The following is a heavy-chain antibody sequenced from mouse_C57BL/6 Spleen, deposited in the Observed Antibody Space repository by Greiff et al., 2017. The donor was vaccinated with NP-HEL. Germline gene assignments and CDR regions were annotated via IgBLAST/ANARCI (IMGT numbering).Heavy chain of an antibody. V-gene: IGHV5-4*01. CDR3: ARDYYGYDGY. D-gene: IGHD2-2*01. CDR2: ISDGGSYT. CDR1: GFTFSSYA. J-gene: IGHJ3*01. Sequence: EVQRVESGGGLVKPGGSLKLSCAASGFTFSSYAMSWVRQTPEKRLEWVATISDGGSYTYYPDNVKGRFTISRDNAKNNLYLQMSHLKSEDTAMYYCARDYYGYDGYWGQGTLVTVSA.